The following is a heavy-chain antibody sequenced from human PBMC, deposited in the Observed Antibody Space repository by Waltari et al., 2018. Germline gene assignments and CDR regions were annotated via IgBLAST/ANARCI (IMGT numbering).Heavy chain of an antibody. D-gene: IGHD6-13*01. CDR2: IIPIFGTA. J-gene: IGHJ6*02. Sequence: QVQLVQSGAEVKKPGSSVKVSCKASGGTFSSYAISWVRQAPGQGLEWMGGIIPIFGTAIYSQKCQGRVTITADESTSTAYMELSSLRSEDTAVYYCASHIAAAGTYYYYGMDVWGQGTTVTVSS. CDR3: ASHIAAAGTYYYYGMDV. V-gene: IGHV1-69*01. CDR1: GGTFSSYA.